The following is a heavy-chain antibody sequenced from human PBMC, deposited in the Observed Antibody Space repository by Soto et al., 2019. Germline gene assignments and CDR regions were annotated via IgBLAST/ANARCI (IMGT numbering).Heavy chain of an antibody. D-gene: IGHD3-22*01. V-gene: IGHV3-7*01. CDR3: AGHSSGYKY. Sequence: EVQLVESGGGLVQPGGSLRLSCVASGFTFSSYWMSWVRQAPGKGLEWVANIKQDGSEKYYVDSVKGRFTISRDNAKNSLYLQMNSLRAEDTAVYYCAGHSSGYKYWGQGTLLTVSS. J-gene: IGHJ4*02. CDR1: GFTFSSYW. CDR2: IKQDGSEK.